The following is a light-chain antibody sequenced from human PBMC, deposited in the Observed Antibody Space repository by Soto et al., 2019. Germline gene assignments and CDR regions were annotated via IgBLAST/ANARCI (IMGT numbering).Light chain of an antibody. V-gene: IGKV3-15*01. Sequence: EIVMTQSPATLSVSPGERATLSCRASQSVCSNLAWYQQKPGQAPRLLIYGASTRATGIPARFSGSWSGTEFTLTISSLQSEDFAVYYCQQYNNWPPGTFGQGTKVEIK. CDR3: QQYNNWPPGT. J-gene: IGKJ1*01. CDR1: QSVCSN. CDR2: GAS.